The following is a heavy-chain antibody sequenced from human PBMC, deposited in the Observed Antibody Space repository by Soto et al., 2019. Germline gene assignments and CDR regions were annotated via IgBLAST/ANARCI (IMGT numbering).Heavy chain of an antibody. D-gene: IGHD3-22*01. V-gene: IGHV1-18*01. CDR3: ARDGSPNYYDSSGWFDP. J-gene: IGHJ5*02. CDR1: GYTFTSYG. CDR2: ISAYNGNT. Sequence: ASVKVSCKASGYTFTSYGISWVRQAPGQGLEWMGWISAYNGNTNYAQKLQGRVTMTTDTSTSTAYMELRSLRSDDTAVYYCARDGSPNYYDSSGWFDPWGQGTLVTVSS.